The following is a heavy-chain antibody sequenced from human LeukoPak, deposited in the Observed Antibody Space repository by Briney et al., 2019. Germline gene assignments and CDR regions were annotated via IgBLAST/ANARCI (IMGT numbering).Heavy chain of an antibody. Sequence: ASVKVSCKASGYTFTSFDINWVRQATGQGLEWMGWMNPTSGDTVYAQMFQGRVTMTRDTSTSTAYMELSSLGSEDTAVYYCARGRTDYYESSGSLPALGYWGQGTLVTVSS. CDR2: MNPTSGDT. CDR1: GYTFTSFD. D-gene: IGHD3-22*01. V-gene: IGHV1-8*01. J-gene: IGHJ4*02. CDR3: ARGRTDYYESSGSLPALGY.